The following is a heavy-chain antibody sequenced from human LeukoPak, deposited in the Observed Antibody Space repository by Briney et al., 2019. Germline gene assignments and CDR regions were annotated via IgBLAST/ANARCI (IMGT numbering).Heavy chain of an antibody. CDR3: ARLRMIAAAGYNWFDP. D-gene: IGHD6-13*01. Sequence: SETLSLTCTVSGGSISSSSYYWGWIRQPPGKGLEWIGSIYYSGSTNYNPSLKSRVTISVDTSKNQFSLKLSSVTAADTAVYYCARLRMIAAAGYNWFDPWGQGTLVTVSS. V-gene: IGHV4-39*07. J-gene: IGHJ5*02. CDR2: IYYSGST. CDR1: GGSISSSSYY.